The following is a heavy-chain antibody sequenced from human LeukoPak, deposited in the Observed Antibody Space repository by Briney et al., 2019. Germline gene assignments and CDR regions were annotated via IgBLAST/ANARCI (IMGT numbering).Heavy chain of an antibody. Sequence: PGGSLRLSCAASVFTYSNAWMHWVRQAPGKGLEWVGRINRKTDGWATEYGAREKRRCTIPREYSKNTLYLQMNRLKPEDTAVYYCTTEQWLVRDYYYYYMDVWGKGTTVTVSS. J-gene: IGHJ6*03. D-gene: IGHD6-19*01. V-gene: IGHV3-15*01. CDR1: VFTYSNAW. CDR3: TTEQWLVRDYYYYYMDV. CDR2: INRKTDGWAT.